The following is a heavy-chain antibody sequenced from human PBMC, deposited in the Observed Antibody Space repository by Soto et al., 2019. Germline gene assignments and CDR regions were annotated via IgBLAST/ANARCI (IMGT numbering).Heavy chain of an antibody. CDR3: ARHTQYDYIWGSYRFFDY. CDR2: INHSGST. J-gene: IGHJ4*02. D-gene: IGHD3-16*02. Sequence: SETLSLTCAVYGGSFSGYYWSWIRQPPGKGLEWIGEINHSGSTNYNPSLKSRVTISVDTSKNQFSLKLSSVTAADTAVYYCARHTQYDYIWGSYRFFDYWGQGTLVTVSS. V-gene: IGHV4-34*01. CDR1: GGSFSGYY.